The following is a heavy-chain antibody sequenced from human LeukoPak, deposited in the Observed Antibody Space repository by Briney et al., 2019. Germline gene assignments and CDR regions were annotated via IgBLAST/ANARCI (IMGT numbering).Heavy chain of an antibody. D-gene: IGHD3-10*01. V-gene: IGHV4-39*07. Sequence: SETLSLTCTVSGGSISSSNYYWAWIRQPPGTGLEWIVSIYYSGYTYYNPSLKSRVTTSVDTSKNQFSLRLRSVTAADTAVYYCAREYGGSSGYYYMDVWGKGTTVTVSS. CDR1: GGSISSSNYY. J-gene: IGHJ6*03. CDR2: IYYSGYT. CDR3: AREYGGSSGYYYMDV.